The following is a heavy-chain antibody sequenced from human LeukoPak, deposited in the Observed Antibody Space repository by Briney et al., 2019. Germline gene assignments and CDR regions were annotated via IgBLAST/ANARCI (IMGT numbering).Heavy chain of an antibody. Sequence: GASVKASCKGSGYTFTSYGISWVRQAPGQGLEWMGWISAYNGNTNYAQKLQGRVTMTTDTSTSTAYMELRSLRSDDTAVYYCARDDILTGYSVFDYWGQGTLVTVSS. D-gene: IGHD3-9*01. CDR1: GYTFTSYG. CDR2: ISAYNGNT. J-gene: IGHJ4*02. CDR3: ARDDILTGYSVFDY. V-gene: IGHV1-18*01.